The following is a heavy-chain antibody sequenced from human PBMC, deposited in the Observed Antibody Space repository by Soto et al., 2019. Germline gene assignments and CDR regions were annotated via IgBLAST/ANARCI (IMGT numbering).Heavy chain of an antibody. CDR1: GYTFTSYA. CDR3: ARSSGYYLIDY. J-gene: IGHJ4*02. D-gene: IGHD3-22*01. Sequence: QVQLVQSGAEVKKPGASVKVSCKASGYTFTSYAMHWVRQAPGQRLEWMGWINAGNGNTKYSQKFQGRVTITRDTSASTAYIELSSLRSEDTAVYYCARSSGYYLIDYWGQGTLVTVSS. V-gene: IGHV1-3*01. CDR2: INAGNGNT.